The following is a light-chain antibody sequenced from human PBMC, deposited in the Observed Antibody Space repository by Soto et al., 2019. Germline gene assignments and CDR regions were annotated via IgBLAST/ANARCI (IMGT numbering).Light chain of an antibody. J-gene: IGKJ3*01. CDR3: QQYGTSPFT. CDR2: DAS. Sequence: DIQMTQSPSTLSAFVGDRVTITCRASQSISRWLARYQQKPGKAPKLLIYDASSLESGVPSRFSGSGSGTDFTLTISRLEPEDFAVYYCQQYGTSPFTFGPGTRVDLK. CDR1: QSISRW. V-gene: IGKV1-5*01.